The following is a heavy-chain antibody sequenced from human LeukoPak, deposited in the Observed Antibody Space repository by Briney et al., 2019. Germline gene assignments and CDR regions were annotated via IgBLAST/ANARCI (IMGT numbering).Heavy chain of an antibody. J-gene: IGHJ6*02. CDR2: IYYSGTI. Sequence: PSETLSLTCTVSGISINSDGGYWSWIRQAPGKRLEWIGYIYYSGTIHLNPSLKSRISMSMDTSKNQFFLKVTSVTAADTAVYYCARDRVVASSYYYGMDVWGQGTTVIVSS. V-gene: IGHV4-30-4*01. D-gene: IGHD2-15*01. CDR1: GISINSDGGY. CDR3: ARDRVVASSYYYGMDV.